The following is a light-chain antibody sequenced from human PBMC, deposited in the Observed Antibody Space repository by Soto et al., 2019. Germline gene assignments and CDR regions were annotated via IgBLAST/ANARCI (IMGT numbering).Light chain of an antibody. CDR3: QQYGNTPREIT. J-gene: IGKJ5*01. CDR2: GAS. Sequence: VFTQSSGTLPLSPGESATLSCKDGQSLNNRFLAWYQQRPGQAPRLLIHGASSRATGIPDRFSGSGSGTDFTLIISRLEPEDFAVYYCQQYGNTPREITFGQGTRLEIK. V-gene: IGKV3-20*01. CDR1: QSLNNRF.